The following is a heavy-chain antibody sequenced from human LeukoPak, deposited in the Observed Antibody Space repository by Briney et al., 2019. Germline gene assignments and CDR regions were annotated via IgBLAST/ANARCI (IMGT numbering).Heavy chain of an antibody. CDR1: VFTLLSYA. CDR3: AIQNFDL. J-gene: IGHJ4*02. V-gene: IGHV3-23*01. Sequence: GGSLRLSCAASVFTLLSYAMSWVRQAPGQGLEWVSTISDSGGSTYYPHSLKGPFTLSRDNSKGPLSLQINSLRADDTAVYYCAIQNFDLWGQGTLVTVHS. CDR2: ISDSGGST.